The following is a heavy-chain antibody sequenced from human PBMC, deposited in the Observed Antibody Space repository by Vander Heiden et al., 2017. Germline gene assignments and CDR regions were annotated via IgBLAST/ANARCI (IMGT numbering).Heavy chain of an antibody. D-gene: IGHD4-17*01. CDR1: GCTFSSYG. Sequence: QLQLVESGGGVVQPGRSLRLSCAASGCTFSSYGMHWVRQAPGKGLEWVAVIWYDGSNKYYADSVKGRFTISRDNSKNTLYLQMNTLRAEDTAVYYCARGRTVTIYYFDYWGQGTLVTVSS. CDR2: IWYDGSNK. CDR3: ARGRTVTIYYFDY. V-gene: IGHV3-33*01. J-gene: IGHJ4*02.